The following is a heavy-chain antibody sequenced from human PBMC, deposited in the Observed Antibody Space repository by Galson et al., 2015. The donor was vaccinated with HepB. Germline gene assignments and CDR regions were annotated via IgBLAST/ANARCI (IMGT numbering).Heavy chain of an antibody. D-gene: IGHD1-26*01. CDR1: GFTFGDYA. CDR3: TRALPKWKLNAFDI. J-gene: IGHJ3*02. Sequence: SLRLSCAASGFTFGDYAMSWFRQAPGKGLEWVGFIRSKAYGGTTEYAASVKGRFTISRDDSKSIAYLQMNSLKTEDTAVYYCTRALPKWKLNAFDIWGQGTMVTVSS. CDR2: IRSKAYGGTT. V-gene: IGHV3-49*03.